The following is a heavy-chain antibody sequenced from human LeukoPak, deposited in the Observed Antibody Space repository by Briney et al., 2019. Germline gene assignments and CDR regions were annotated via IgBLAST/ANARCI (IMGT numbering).Heavy chain of an antibody. Sequence: ASVKVSCKASRNVFTGYFIHWVRQAPGQGLEWMGWIDPKNGGTNPAEKFQGRVTMTRDTSLSTAFMELTGLTSDDTAVYFCAREPPYTGHCDITTCDVSRFDLWGQGTLVTVSS. CDR1: RNVFTGYF. CDR3: AREPPYTGHCDITTCDVSRFDL. CDR2: IDPKNGGT. V-gene: IGHV1-2*02. D-gene: IGHD2-2*01. J-gene: IGHJ4*02.